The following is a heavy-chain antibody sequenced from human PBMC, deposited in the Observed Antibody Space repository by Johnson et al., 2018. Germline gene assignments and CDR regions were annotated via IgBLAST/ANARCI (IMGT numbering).Heavy chain of an antibody. D-gene: IGHD3-22*01. CDR1: GFTFSSYS. Sequence: VQLVQSGGGLVKPGGSLRLSCAASGFTFSSYSMNWVRQAPGKGLEWVSSISSSSSYIYYADSVKGRFTISRDSAENSLSLQMYSLRAEETGGYYCARSYYDIIGYALLCAFDAWGQGTMVTVSS. V-gene: IGHV3-21*01. CDR3: ARSYYDIIGYALLCAFDA. J-gene: IGHJ3*01. CDR2: ISSSSSYI.